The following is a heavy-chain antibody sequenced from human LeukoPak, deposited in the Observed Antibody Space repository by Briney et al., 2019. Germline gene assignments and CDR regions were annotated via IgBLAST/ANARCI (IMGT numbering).Heavy chain of an antibody. CDR3: ATSDTVSTYSWFDP. J-gene: IGHJ5*02. Sequence: SETLSLTCTVSGGSISSNTYYWGWIPRPPGKGLEWIGNIHYSGSTYYNPSLKSRVTISVDTSKNQFSLNLSSLTAADTAVYYCATSDTVSTYSWFDPWGQGTLVTVSS. D-gene: IGHD5/OR15-5a*01. CDR2: IHYSGST. CDR1: GGSISSNTYY. V-gene: IGHV4-39*01.